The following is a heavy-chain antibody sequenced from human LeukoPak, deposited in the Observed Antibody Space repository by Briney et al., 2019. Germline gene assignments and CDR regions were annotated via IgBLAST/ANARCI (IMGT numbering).Heavy chain of an antibody. V-gene: IGHV3-74*01. D-gene: IGHD4-23*01. CDR2: INSDGSST. CDR3: ARGPIIRGLTPSDY. CDR1: GFSFSIYW. J-gene: IGHJ4*02. Sequence: GGSLRLSCAASGFSFSIYWMHWVRHVPGKGLVWVSRINSDGSSTNYADSVKGRFTISRDNAKNRLYLQMNSLRAEDTAVYYCARGPIIRGLTPSDYWGQGTLVTVSS.